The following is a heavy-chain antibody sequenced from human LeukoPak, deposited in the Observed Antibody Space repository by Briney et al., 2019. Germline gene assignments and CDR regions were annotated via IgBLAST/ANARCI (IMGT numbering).Heavy chain of an antibody. V-gene: IGHV1-69*04. Sequence: ASVKVSCKASGGTFSSYPISWVRQAPGQGLEWMGRIIPILGIANYAQKFQGRVTITADKSTSTAYMELSSLRSEDTAVYYCARDQMALVPAAQTYHYYGMDVWGQGTTVTVSS. CDR2: IIPILGIA. D-gene: IGHD2-2*01. CDR1: GGTFSSYP. CDR3: ARDQMALVPAAQTYHYYGMDV. J-gene: IGHJ6*02.